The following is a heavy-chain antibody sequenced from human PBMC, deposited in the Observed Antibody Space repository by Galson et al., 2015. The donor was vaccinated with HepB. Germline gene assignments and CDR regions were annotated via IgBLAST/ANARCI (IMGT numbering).Heavy chain of an antibody. CDR2: IYSGGSK. Sequence: SLRLSCAASGFTVSSNYMSWVRQAPGKGLEWVSVIYSGGSKYYADSVKRRFTISRDNSKNTLYLQMNSLRAEDTAVYYCSRETAPNPNPDAFYNWGQGTMVTVSS. CDR3: SRETAPNPNPDAFYN. V-gene: IGHV3-53*01. CDR1: GFTVSSNY. J-gene: IGHJ3*02. D-gene: IGHD1-14*01.